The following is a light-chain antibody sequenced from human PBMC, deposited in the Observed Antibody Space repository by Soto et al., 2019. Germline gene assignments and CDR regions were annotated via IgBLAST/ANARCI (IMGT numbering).Light chain of an antibody. Sequence: DIEMTQSPWGLSASVGDRVTITCRASQDINSYLNWYQKKPGKAPKLLIYAASSLQSGVPSRFSGSESGTDFTLTITSLQPDDSAAYYCQQTYTNRSLTVGGGTKVDSK. CDR3: QQTYTNRSLT. CDR2: AAS. V-gene: IGKV1-39*01. CDR1: QDINSY. J-gene: IGKJ4*01.